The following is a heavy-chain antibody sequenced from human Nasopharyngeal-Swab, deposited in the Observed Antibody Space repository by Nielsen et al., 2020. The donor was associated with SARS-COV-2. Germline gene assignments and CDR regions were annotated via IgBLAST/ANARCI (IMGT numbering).Heavy chain of an antibody. J-gene: IGHJ3*02. CDR2: IYPGDSDT. Sequence: GESLKISCKASGYNFATYWIGWVRQMPGEGLRWMGLIYPGDSDTRSSPSLQGQVTISADRSITTAYLQWSSLKASDTAMYYCARLPMRAASGRGAFDIWGQGTMVTVSS. D-gene: IGHD6-13*01. V-gene: IGHV5-51*01. CDR3: ARLPMRAASGRGAFDI. CDR1: GYNFATYW.